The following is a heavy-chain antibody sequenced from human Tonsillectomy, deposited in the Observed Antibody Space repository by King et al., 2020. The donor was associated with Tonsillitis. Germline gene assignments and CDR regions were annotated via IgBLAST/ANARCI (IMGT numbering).Heavy chain of an antibody. D-gene: IGHD3-10*01. CDR1: GYTFTSYG. Sequence: QLVQSGAEVKKPGASVKVSCKASGYTFTSYGISWVRQAPGQGLEWMGWISAYNGNTNYAQKLQGRVTMTTDTSTSTAYVELRSLRSDDTAVYYCARVGVRGVNTDYYYYYGMDVWGQGTTVTVSS. V-gene: IGHV1-18*04. CDR3: ARVGVRGVNTDYYYYYGMDV. J-gene: IGHJ6*02. CDR2: ISAYNGNT.